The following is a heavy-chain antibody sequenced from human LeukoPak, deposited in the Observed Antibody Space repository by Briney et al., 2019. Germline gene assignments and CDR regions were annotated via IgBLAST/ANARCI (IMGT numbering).Heavy chain of an antibody. J-gene: IGHJ4*02. V-gene: IGHV1-2*02. CDR3: ARDGNYDILTGYYYFDY. Sequence: ASVKVSCKASGYTFTGYYMHWVRQAPGQGHEWMGWINPNSGGTNYAQKFQGRVTMTRDTSISTAYMELSRLRSDDTAVYYCARDGNYDILTGYYYFDYWGQGTLVTVSS. CDR1: GYTFTGYY. CDR2: INPNSGGT. D-gene: IGHD3-9*01.